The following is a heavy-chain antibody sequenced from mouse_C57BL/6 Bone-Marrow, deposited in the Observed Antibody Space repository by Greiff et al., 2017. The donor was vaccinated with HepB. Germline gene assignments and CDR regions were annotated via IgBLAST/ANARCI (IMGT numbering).Heavy chain of an antibody. J-gene: IGHJ3*01. V-gene: IGHV1-19*01. CDR1: GYTFTDYY. D-gene: IGHD2-4*01. CDR3: ARKGENDYDGGFAY. Sequence: EVQLQQSGPVLVKPGASVKMSCKASGYTFTDYYMNWVKQSHGKSLEWIGVINPYNGGTSYNQKFKGKATLTVDKSSSTAYMELNSLTSEDSAVYYCARKGENDYDGGFAYWGQGTLVTVSA. CDR2: INPYNGGT.